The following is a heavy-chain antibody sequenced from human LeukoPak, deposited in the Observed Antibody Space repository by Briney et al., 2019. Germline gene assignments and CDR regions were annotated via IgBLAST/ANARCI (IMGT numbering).Heavy chain of an antibody. CDR1: GFTFSSYW. J-gene: IGHJ6*02. CDR3: ARGGGLDV. D-gene: IGHD3-16*01. V-gene: IGHV3-7*03. Sequence: GGSLRLSCAASGFTFSSYWMNWARQAPEKGLDWVASINHDGNVNYYVDSVKGRFTISRDNAKNSLYLQMSNLRAEDTAVYFCARGGGLDVWGQGATVTVSS. CDR2: INHDGNVN.